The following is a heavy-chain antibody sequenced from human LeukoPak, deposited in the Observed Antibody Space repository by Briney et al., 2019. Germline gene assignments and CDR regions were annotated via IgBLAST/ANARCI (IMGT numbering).Heavy chain of an antibody. D-gene: IGHD4-17*01. CDR1: GVSLSGYY. J-gene: IGHJ4*02. CDR2: IYSTGST. CDR3: TRRATVTTLDY. Sequence: SETLSLTCTVSGVSLSGYYWSWIRQPPGKGLEWIGYIYSTGSTNYNPSFKSRVTISLDTPKNQFSLNLSSVTAADTAVYYCTRRATVTTLDYWGQGTLVTVSS. V-gene: IGHV4-59*01.